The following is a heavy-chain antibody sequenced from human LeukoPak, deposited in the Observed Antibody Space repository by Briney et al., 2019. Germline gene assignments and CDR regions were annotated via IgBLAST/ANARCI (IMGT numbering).Heavy chain of an antibody. CDR3: ARDQDEGATEDPYYYYGMDV. D-gene: IGHD1-26*01. V-gene: IGHV3-33*01. Sequence: GGSLRLSCAASGFTFSSYGMHWVRQAPGKGLEWVAVIWYDGSNKYYADSVKGRFTISRDNSKNTLYLQMNSLGAEDTAVYYCARDQDEGATEDPYYYYGMDVWGQGTTVTVSS. CDR2: IWYDGSNK. CDR1: GFTFSSYG. J-gene: IGHJ6*02.